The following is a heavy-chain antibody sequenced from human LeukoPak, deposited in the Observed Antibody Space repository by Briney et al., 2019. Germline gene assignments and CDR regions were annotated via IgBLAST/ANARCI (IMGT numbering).Heavy chain of an antibody. J-gene: IGHJ4*02. V-gene: IGHV1-69*13. CDR2: IILIFGTA. Sequence: SVTVSFKASGGTFSSYAISWVRQAPGQGLEWMGGIILIFGTANYAQKFQGRVTITADESTSTAYMELSSLRSEDTAVYYCARGNQQLVLYYFDYWGQGTLVTVSS. CDR1: GGTFSSYA. CDR3: ARGNQQLVLYYFDY. D-gene: IGHD6-13*01.